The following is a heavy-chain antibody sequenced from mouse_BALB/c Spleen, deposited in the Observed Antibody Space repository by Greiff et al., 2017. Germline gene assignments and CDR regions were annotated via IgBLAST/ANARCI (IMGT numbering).Heavy chain of an antibody. CDR1: GFSLTSYG. Sequence: VMLVESGPDLVAPSQSLSITCTVSGFSLTSYGVHWVRQPPGKGLEWLVVIWSDGSTTYNSALKSRLSISKDNSKSQVFLKMNSLQTDDTAMYYCARQAYYGSQSYYYAMDYWGQGTSVTVSS. CDR3: ARQAYYGSQSYYYAMDY. D-gene: IGHD1-1*01. CDR2: IWSDGST. V-gene: IGHV2-6-2*01. J-gene: IGHJ4*01.